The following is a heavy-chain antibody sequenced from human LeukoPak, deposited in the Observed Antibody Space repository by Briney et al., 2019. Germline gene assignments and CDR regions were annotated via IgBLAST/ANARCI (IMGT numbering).Heavy chain of an antibody. Sequence: PGGSLRLSCAASGLTFCSYSMNWVRQAPGTGLEWGSYIIWSSSTIYYADSVKSQFIISRVNAKISLLLEMKSLRAEDTAVYYWARSLYDSWTGYHHGSDIWGQGTMVTVSS. D-gene: IGHD3-3*01. J-gene: IGHJ3*02. CDR3: ARSLYDSWTGYHHGSDI. V-gene: IGHV3-48*04. CDR2: IIWSSSTI. CDR1: GLTFCSYS.